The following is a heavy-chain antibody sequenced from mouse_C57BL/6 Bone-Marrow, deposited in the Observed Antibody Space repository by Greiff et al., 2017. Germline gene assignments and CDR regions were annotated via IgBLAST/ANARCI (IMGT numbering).Heavy chain of an antibody. D-gene: IGHD1-1*01. V-gene: IGHV5-17*01. CDR2: ISSGSSTI. J-gene: IGHJ3*01. CDR3: ARDYYGSSPPFAY. CDR1: GFTFSDYG. Sequence: EVMLVESGGGLVKPGGSLKLSCAASGFTFSDYGMHWVRQAPEKGLVWVAYISSGSSTIYYADTVKGRFTISRDNAKNTLFLQMTSLRSEDTALYDCARDYYGSSPPFAYWGQGTLVTVSA.